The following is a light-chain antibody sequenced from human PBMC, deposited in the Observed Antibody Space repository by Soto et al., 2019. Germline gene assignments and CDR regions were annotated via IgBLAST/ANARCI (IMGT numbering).Light chain of an antibody. CDR1: QSVSSY. J-gene: IGKJ5*01. CDR3: QQRSYPIT. V-gene: IGKV3-11*01. Sequence: EIVLTQSPATLSLSPGERATLSFRASQSVSSYLAWYQQKPGQAPRLLIYDASNRATGIPARFSGSGSGTDFTLTISSLEPEDFAVYYCQQRSYPITFGQGTRLEI. CDR2: DAS.